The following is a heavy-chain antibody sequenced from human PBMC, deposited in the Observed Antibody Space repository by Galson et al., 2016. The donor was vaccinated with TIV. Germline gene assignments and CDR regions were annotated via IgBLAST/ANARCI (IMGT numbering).Heavy chain of an antibody. D-gene: IGHD5-18*01. Sequence: SETLSLTCSVSGGSINNYYWSWIRQPPEKGLEWIGFIYDSGSTNYNPSLKSRVTMSLDTSKSQFSLKLTSVTAADTAVYYCARRRGYSNGQVDYWGQGTLVTVSS. J-gene: IGHJ4*02. CDR1: GGSINNYY. CDR2: IYDSGST. V-gene: IGHV4-59*08. CDR3: ARRRGYSNGQVDY.